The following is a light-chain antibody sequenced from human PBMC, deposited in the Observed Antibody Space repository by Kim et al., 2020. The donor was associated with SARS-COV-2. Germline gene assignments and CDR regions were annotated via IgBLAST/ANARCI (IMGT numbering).Light chain of an antibody. CDR3: NSRDSSGHHYV. J-gene: IGLJ1*01. CDR1: SLRSFS. Sequence: ALRETVRITCQGDSLRSFSASWYQQKPGQAPILLIYAKNNRPSGIPGRFSGSSSGDTAFLTIIGAQTEDEADYYCNSRDSSGHHYVFGTGTKVTVL. V-gene: IGLV3-19*01. CDR2: AKN.